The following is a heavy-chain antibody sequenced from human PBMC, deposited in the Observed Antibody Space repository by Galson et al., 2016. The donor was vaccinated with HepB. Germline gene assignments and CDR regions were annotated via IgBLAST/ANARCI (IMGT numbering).Heavy chain of an antibody. CDR2: INAGNGNT. CDR1: GYTFISYV. J-gene: IGHJ4*02. V-gene: IGHV1-3*01. Sequence: SVKVSCKASGYTFISYVIQWVRQAPGHRLEWMGWINAGNGNTKYSQKLQGRVIIDRDTAASTAYMELSSLRPEDTAIYYCARSPTGVCSRTQCYGFNYLDRWGQGTPVTVSS. D-gene: IGHD2-2*01. CDR3: ARSPTGVCSRTQCYGFNYLDR.